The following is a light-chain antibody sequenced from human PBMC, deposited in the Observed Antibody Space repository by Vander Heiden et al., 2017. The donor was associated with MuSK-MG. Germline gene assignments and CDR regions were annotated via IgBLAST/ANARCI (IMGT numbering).Light chain of an antibody. CDR3: QQYGSSR. CDR1: QSVSSSY. J-gene: IGKJ5*01. Sequence: EIVLTPSPGTLSLSPGERATLSCRASQSVSSSYLAWYQQKPGQAPRLLIYGAASRATGIPDRFSGSGSGTDFTLTISRLEPEDFAVYYWQQYGSSRFGQGTRLEIK. V-gene: IGKV3-20*01. CDR2: GAA.